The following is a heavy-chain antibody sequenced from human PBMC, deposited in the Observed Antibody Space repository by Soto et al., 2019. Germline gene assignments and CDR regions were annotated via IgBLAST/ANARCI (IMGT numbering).Heavy chain of an antibody. Sequence: QVQLQESGPGLVKPAQTLSLTCTVSGGSISSGDYYWSWIRQPPGKGLEWIGYILYRGTTNYNPSLESRLIISVDTSKNQFSLKMTSVTAADTAVYYCARTGALDYWGRGTLVPVAS. J-gene: IGHJ4*02. CDR3: ARTGALDY. V-gene: IGHV4-30-4*01. CDR1: GGSISSGDYY. CDR2: ILYRGTT. D-gene: IGHD2-8*02.